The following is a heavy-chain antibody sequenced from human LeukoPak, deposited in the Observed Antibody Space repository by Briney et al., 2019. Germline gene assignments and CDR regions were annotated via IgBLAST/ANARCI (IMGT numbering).Heavy chain of an antibody. V-gene: IGHV4-4*07. J-gene: IGHJ4*02. CDR1: GGSISTSY. CDR3: ARLIAEVGGGTNYFDN. D-gene: IGHD6-13*01. CDR2: VYISGDT. Sequence: SETLSLTCTVSGGSISTSYWSWIRQPAGKGLEWIGRVYISGDTKYNPSLKSRVTMSLDAPKNQFSLWLRSVTDADTAVYYCARLIAEVGGGTNYFDNWGQGTLVTVSS.